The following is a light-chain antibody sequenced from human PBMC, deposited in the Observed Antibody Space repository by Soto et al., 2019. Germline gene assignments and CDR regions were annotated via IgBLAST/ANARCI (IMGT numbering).Light chain of an antibody. J-gene: IGLJ1*01. V-gene: IGLV1-44*01. CDR2: SNN. CDR1: SSNIGSNT. Sequence: QSVLTQPPSASGTPGQRVTISCSGSSSNIGSNTVNWYQQLPGTAPKLLIYSNNQRPSGVPDRFSGSKSGTSASLAISGLQAEDEADYYCAAWDDILNGHYVFGTGTKLTVL. CDR3: AAWDDILNGHYV.